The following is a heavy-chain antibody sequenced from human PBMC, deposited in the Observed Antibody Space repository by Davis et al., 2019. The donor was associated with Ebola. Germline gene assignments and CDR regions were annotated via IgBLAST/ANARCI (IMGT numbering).Heavy chain of an antibody. Sequence: SETLSLTCAVYGGSFSGYYWSWIRQPPGKGLEWIGEINHSGGTNYSPSLKSRVTVSVDTSKNHFSLKLSSVTAADTAVYYCARRNGVRGLTAGYYYGMDVWGQGTTVTVSS. CDR3: ARRNGVRGLTAGYYYGMDV. CDR1: GGSFSGYY. CDR2: INHSGGT. D-gene: IGHD3-10*01. V-gene: IGHV4-34*01. J-gene: IGHJ6*02.